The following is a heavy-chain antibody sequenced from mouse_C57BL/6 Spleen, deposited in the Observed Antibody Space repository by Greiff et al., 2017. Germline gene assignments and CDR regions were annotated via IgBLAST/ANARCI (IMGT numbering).Heavy chain of an antibody. D-gene: IGHD1-1*01. V-gene: IGHV1-61*01. J-gene: IGHJ3*01. Sequence: VQLQQPGAELVRPGSSVKLSCKASGYTFTSYWMDWVKQRPGQGLEWIGNIYPSDSETHYNQKFKDKATLTVDKSSSTAYMQLSSLTSEDSAVYYWARSSYGSTQFAYWGQGTLVTVSA. CDR1: GYTFTSYW. CDR3: ARSSYGSTQFAY. CDR2: IYPSDSET.